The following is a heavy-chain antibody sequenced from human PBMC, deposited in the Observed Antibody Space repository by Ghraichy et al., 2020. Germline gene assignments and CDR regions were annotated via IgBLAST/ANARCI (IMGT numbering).Heavy chain of an antibody. CDR1: GYLFTDYF. Sequence: ASVKVSCKASGYLFTDYFIYWVRQAPGRGLEYMGWLNPYTGATSYAQGFQGRVSMTRDTSITTAYMELSSLISDDTALYFCARGRGFDAFHIWGQGTMVSVSS. J-gene: IGHJ3*02. V-gene: IGHV1-2*02. CDR2: LNPYTGAT. CDR3: ARGRGFDAFHI. D-gene: IGHD3-10*01.